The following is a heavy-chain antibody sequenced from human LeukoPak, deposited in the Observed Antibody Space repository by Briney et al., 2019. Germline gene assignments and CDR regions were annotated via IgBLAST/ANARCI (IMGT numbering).Heavy chain of an antibody. Sequence: GGSLRLSCAASGFPFSNYWMHWVRQAPGKGLVWVSHINGDESDANYAGSVKGRFTISRDNAKNTLFLQMNSLRAEETAVYYCAREVGAIDYWGQGTLVTVSS. J-gene: IGHJ4*02. D-gene: IGHD1-26*01. CDR3: AREVGAIDY. CDR2: INGDESDA. V-gene: IGHV3-74*01. CDR1: GFPFSNYW.